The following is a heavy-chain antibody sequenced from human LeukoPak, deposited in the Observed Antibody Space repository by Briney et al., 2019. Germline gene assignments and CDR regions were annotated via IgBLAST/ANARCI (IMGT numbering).Heavy chain of an antibody. D-gene: IGHD1-26*01. V-gene: IGHV4-34*01. J-gene: IGHJ5*02. Sequence: SETLSLTCAVYGGSFSGYYWSWIRQPPGKGLEWIGEINHSGSTNYNPSLKSRVTISVDTSKNQFSLKLSSVTAADTAVYYCASLSSVGSYYWFDPWGQGTLVTVSS. CDR3: ASLSSVGSYYWFDP. CDR1: GGSFSGYY. CDR2: INHSGST.